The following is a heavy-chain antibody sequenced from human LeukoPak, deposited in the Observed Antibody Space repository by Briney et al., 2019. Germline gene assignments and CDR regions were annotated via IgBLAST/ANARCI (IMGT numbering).Heavy chain of an antibody. CDR3: ARRRQVSYYSPYAFDL. CDR2: IYYSGST. J-gene: IGHJ3*01. V-gene: IGHV4-31*03. CDR1: GGSISSGGYY. D-gene: IGHD2-15*01. Sequence: SETLSLTCTVSGGSISSGGYYWSWIRQHPGKGLEWIGYIYYSGSTYYNPSLKSRVTISVDTSKNQFSLKLSSVTAADTAVYYCARRRQVSYYSPYAFDLWGQGTMVTVSS.